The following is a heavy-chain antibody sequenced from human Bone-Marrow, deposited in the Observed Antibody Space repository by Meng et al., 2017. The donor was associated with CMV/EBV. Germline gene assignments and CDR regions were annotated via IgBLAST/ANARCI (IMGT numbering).Heavy chain of an antibody. V-gene: IGHV3-48*04. D-gene: IGHD3-3*01. J-gene: IGHJ6*02. CDR3: AREDSQLLRDTIFGVVIDYYYYYGMDV. CDR1: GFTFSSYS. Sequence: GGSLRLSCAASGFTFSSYSMNWVRQAPGKGLEWVSYISSSSSTIYYADSVKGRFTISRDNAKNSLYLQMNSLRAEDTAVYYCAREDSQLLRDTIFGVVIDYYYYYGMDVWGQGTTVTVSS. CDR2: ISSSSSTI.